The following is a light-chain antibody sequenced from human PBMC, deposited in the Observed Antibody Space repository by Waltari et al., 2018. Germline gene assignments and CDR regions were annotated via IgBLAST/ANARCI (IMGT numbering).Light chain of an antibody. CDR3: MQALQTPWT. CDR2: LGS. V-gene: IGKV2-28*01. Sequence: IVMTQSPLSLPVTPGEPASISCRSSQSLLHSSGYNYVDWYLQKPGQSPQLLIYLGSNLASGVPYRFSGSGSGTDFTLKISRLEAEDFGAYYCMQALQTPWTFGQGTKVEIK. CDR1: QSLLHSSGYNY. J-gene: IGKJ1*01.